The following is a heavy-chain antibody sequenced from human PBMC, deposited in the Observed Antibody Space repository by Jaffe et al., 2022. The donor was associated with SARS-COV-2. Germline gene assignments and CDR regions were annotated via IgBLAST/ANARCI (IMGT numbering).Heavy chain of an antibody. CDR1: GFSFSSYS. D-gene: IGHD3-22*01. J-gene: IGHJ6*02. CDR3: ARDIGTYNYDSSGYYKYYGVDV. V-gene: IGHV3-48*02. CDR2: ISSSRNTI. Sequence: EALLVESGGGLVQPGGSLRLSCAASGFSFSSYSMNWVRQAPGKGLEWVSYISSSRNTIYSADSVKGRFTISRDNAKNSLYLQMNSLRDEDTAVYYCARDIGTYNYDSSGYYKYYGVDVWGQGTTVTVSS.